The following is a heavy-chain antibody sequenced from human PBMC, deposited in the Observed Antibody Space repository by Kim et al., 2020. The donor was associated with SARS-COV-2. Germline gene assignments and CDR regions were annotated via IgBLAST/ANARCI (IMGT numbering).Heavy chain of an antibody. Sequence: SATTYADSVKGRFTSSRDNAKNTLYLQMNSLRAEDTAVYYCARGTVGAPGWGQGTLVTVSS. J-gene: IGHJ4*02. CDR2: SAT. CDR3: ARGTVGAPG. D-gene: IGHD1-26*01. V-gene: IGHV3-74*01.